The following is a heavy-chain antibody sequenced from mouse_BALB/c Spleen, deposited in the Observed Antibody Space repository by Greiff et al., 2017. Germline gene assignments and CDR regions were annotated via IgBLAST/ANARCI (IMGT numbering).Heavy chain of an antibody. Sequence: EVQLVESGGGLVKPGGSLKLSCAASGFTFSDYYMYWVRQTPEKRLEWVATISDGGSYTYYPDSVKGRFTISRDNAKNNLYLQMSSLKSEDTAMYYCARQSYYYGSSPYYCDYWGQGTTLTVAS. V-gene: IGHV5-4*02. J-gene: IGHJ2*01. D-gene: IGHD1-1*01. CDR2: ISDGGSYT. CDR1: GFTFSDYY. CDR3: ARQSYYYGSSPYYCDY.